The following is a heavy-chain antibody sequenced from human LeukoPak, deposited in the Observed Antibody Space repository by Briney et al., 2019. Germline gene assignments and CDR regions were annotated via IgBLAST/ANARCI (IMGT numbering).Heavy chain of an antibody. CDR2: ILPIFGTS. Sequence: SVKVSCKASGGTLSSYAISWVRQAPGQGLEWMGRILPIFGTSSYAQKFQGRVTITTDESTSTVYMELSSLRSEDTAVCYCARGYDSSAYYPGWGQGTLVIVS. D-gene: IGHD3-22*01. CDR3: ARGYDSSAYYPG. V-gene: IGHV1-69*05. J-gene: IGHJ4*02. CDR1: GGTLSSYA.